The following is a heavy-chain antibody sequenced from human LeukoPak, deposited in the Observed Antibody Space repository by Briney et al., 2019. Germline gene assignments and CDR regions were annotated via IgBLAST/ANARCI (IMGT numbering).Heavy chain of an antibody. CDR3: ARDRVPAAIGFDY. V-gene: IGHV3-7*01. J-gene: IGHJ4*02. CDR2: IRQDGSEK. CDR1: GFTFSSYW. Sequence: GGSLRLSCAASGFTFSSYWMGWVRQAPGKGLEWVANIRQDGSEKYYVDSVKGRFTISRDNAKNSLYLQMNSLRAEDTAVYYCARDRVPAAIGFDYWGQGTLVTVSS. D-gene: IGHD2-2*02.